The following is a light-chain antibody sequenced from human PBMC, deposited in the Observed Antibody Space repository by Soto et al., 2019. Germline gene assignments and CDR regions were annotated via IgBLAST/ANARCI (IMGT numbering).Light chain of an antibody. V-gene: IGKV1-39*01. J-gene: IGKJ1*01. CDR3: QQSYSTPPT. CDR2: TSS. CDR1: QSIGRN. Sequence: DIQMTQSPASLSVSVGDRVTISCRASQSIGRNLNWYQQKPGKAPTLLVFTSSNLQSGVPSRFSGSGSGTDFIFTISSLQPEDFATYYCQQSYSTPPTFGQGTKVDIK.